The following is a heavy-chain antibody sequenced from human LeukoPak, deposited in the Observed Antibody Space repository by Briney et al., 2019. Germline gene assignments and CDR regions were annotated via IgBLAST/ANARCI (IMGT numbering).Heavy chain of an antibody. CDR3: ARTGGSFYFYYYMDV. Sequence: SETLSLTCAVSGGSISSSNWWSWVRQPPGKGLEWIGEIYHSGSTYYNPSLKSRVTISVDTSKIQFSLKLSPVTAADTAVYYCARTGGSFYFYYYMDVWGKGTTVTVSS. V-gene: IGHV4-4*02. CDR1: GGSISSSNW. J-gene: IGHJ6*03. D-gene: IGHD1-26*01. CDR2: IYHSGST.